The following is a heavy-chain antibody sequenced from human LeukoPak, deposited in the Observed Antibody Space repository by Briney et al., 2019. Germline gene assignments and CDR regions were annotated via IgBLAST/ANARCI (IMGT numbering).Heavy chain of an antibody. D-gene: IGHD4-23*01. V-gene: IGHV3-33*01. Sequence: PGSSLRLSCAASGFDFSSHNMHWVRQAPGKGLEWLAVAWYDGINNVLADSVKGRFTISRDNSKNTLYLQMNSLRAEDTAVYYCARDPYGGSYFDYWGQGTLVTVSS. J-gene: IGHJ4*02. CDR2: AWYDGINN. CDR1: GFDFSSHN. CDR3: ARDPYGGSYFDY.